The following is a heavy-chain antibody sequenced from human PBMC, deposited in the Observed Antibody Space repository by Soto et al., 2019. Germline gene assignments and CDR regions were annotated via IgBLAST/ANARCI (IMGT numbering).Heavy chain of an antibody. CDR1: GGSFSGYY. Sequence: PSETLSLTCAVYGGSFSGYYWSWIRQPPGKGLEWIGEINHSGSTNYNPSLKSRVTISVDTSKNQFSLKLSSVTAADTAVYYCARGRVVLLWFGDHNWFAPWGQGTLVTVSS. V-gene: IGHV4-34*01. D-gene: IGHD3-10*01. CDR2: INHSGST. J-gene: IGHJ5*02. CDR3: ARGRVVLLWFGDHNWFAP.